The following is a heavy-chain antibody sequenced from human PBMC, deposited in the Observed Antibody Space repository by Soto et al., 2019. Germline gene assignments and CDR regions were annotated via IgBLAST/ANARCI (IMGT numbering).Heavy chain of an antibody. CDR3: ARDTIAATPADYYGMDV. CDR2: IYYSGST. D-gene: IGHD6-13*01. Sequence: SETLSLTCTVSGGSISSYYWSWIRQPPGKGLELIGYIYYSGSTKYNPSLKSRVTISVDTSKNQFSLKLSSVTAADTAVYYCARDTIAATPADYYGMDVWGQGTTVTVYS. CDR1: GGSISSYY. V-gene: IGHV4-59*01. J-gene: IGHJ6*02.